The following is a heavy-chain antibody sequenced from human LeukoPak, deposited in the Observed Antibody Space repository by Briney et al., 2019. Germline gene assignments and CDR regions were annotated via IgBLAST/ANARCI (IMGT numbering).Heavy chain of an antibody. J-gene: IGHJ6*02. Sequence: ASVKVSCKASGYTFTGYYMHWVRQAPGQGREWMGWINPNSGGTNYAQKFQGRVTMTRDTSISTAYMELSRLRSDDTAVYYCARELFYYDSSGYYYGTDSYYYGMDVWGQGTTVTVSS. CDR1: GYTFTGYY. CDR2: INPNSGGT. CDR3: ARELFYYDSSGYYYGTDSYYYGMDV. V-gene: IGHV1-2*02. D-gene: IGHD3-22*01.